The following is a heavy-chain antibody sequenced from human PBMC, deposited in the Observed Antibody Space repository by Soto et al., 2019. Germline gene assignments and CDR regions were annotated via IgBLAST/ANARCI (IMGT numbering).Heavy chain of an antibody. V-gene: IGHV1-18*01. CDR1: GDTFASYG. CDR3: AGGIGVVQGFDY. D-gene: IGHD3-3*01. Sequence: QVQLVQSGPEVKKPGASVKVSCKASGDTFASYGINWVRQAPGQGLEWMGWISVNSGNTNYAQNFQGRVTMTTDTSTTTVFMELRSLRSDDTAVYYSAGGIGVVQGFDYWGQGTLVTVSS. CDR2: ISVNSGNT. J-gene: IGHJ4*02.